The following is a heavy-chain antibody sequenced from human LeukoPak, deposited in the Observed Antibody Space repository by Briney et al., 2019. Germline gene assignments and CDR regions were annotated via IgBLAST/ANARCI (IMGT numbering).Heavy chain of an antibody. Sequence: GASVKVSCKASGYTFTGYYMHWVRQAPGQGLEWMGWINPNSGGTNYAQKFQGRVTMTRDTSISTTYMELSRLRSDDTAVYYCARDPDISGSNPDYWGQGTLVTVSS. V-gene: IGHV1-2*02. CDR3: ARDPDISGSNPDY. CDR1: GYTFTGYY. D-gene: IGHD4-11*01. J-gene: IGHJ4*02. CDR2: INPNSGGT.